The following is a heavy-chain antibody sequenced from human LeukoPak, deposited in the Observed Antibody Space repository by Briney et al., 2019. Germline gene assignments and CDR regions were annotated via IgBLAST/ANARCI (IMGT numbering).Heavy chain of an antibody. CDR1: GGSFSGYY. CDR3: ARLVVVVTANWFDP. D-gene: IGHD2-21*02. Sequence: KPSETLSLTCAVYGGSFSGYYWSWIRQPPGKGLEWIGEINHSGSTNYNPSLKSRVTISVDTSKNQFSLKLSSVTAADTAVYYCARLVVVVTANWFDPWGQGTLVTVSS. J-gene: IGHJ5*02. CDR2: INHSGST. V-gene: IGHV4-34*01.